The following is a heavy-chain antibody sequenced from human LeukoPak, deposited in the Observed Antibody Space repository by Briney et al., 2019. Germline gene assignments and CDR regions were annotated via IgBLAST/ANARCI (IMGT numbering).Heavy chain of an antibody. Sequence: ASVKVSCKASGYTFTGYYMLWVRQAPGRGHEWMGWINPNSGGANYAQKFQGRVTMTRDTSISTGYMELSSLRSDDTAVYYCARSADYSNQHNDYWGQGTLVTVSS. CDR3: ARSADYSNQHNDY. CDR2: INPNSGGA. J-gene: IGHJ4*02. V-gene: IGHV1-2*02. CDR1: GYTFTGYY. D-gene: IGHD4-11*01.